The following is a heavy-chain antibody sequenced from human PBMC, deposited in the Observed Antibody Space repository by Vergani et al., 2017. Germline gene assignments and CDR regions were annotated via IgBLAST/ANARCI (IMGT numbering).Heavy chain of an antibody. D-gene: IGHD1-26*01. CDR1: GFTFSSYS. CDR3: ARDVQWELTYYYYYMDV. CDR2: ISSSSSTI. J-gene: IGHJ6*03. Sequence: EVQLVESGGGLVQPGGSLRLSCAASGFTFSSYSMNWVRQAPGKGLEWVSYISSSSSTIYYADSVKGRFTISRDNAKNSLYLQMNSLRAEDTAVYYCARDVQWELTYYYYYMDVWGKGTTVTVSS. V-gene: IGHV3-48*04.